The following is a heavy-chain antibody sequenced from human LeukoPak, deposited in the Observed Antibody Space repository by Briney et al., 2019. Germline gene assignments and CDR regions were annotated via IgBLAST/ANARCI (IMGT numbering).Heavy chain of an antibody. J-gene: IGHJ4*02. CDR3: AVCSGSYYYFDY. V-gene: IGHV1-46*03. D-gene: IGHD3-10*02. Sequence: GASVKVSCKASGYTFTSYYMHWVRQAPGQGLEWMGIINPSGGSTSYAQKFQGRVTMTRDTSTSTVYMELSSLRSEDTAVYYCAVCSGSYYYFDYWGQGTLVTVSS. CDR1: GYTFTSYY. CDR2: INPSGGST.